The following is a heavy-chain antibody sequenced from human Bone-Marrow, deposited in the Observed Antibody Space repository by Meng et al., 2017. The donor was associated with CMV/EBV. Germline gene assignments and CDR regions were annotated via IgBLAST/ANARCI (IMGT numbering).Heavy chain of an antibody. CDR1: GFTVSVYY. J-gene: IGHJ5*02. CDR2: ISSSGSTI. Sequence: DVGFTVSVYYMNWSRKAPGKGLEWVSYISSSGSTIYYADSVKGRFTISRDNAKNSLYLQMNSLRAEDTAVYYCARDRAGSYPNGFDPWGQGTLVTVSS. CDR3: ARDRAGSYPNGFDP. D-gene: IGHD1-26*01. V-gene: IGHV3-11*01.